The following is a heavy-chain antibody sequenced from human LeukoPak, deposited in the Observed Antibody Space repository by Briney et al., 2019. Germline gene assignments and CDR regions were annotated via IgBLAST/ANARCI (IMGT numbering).Heavy chain of an antibody. CDR2: MNTNNDNT. CDR1: GYTFTSYD. J-gene: IGHJ5*02. V-gene: IGHV1-8*01. CDR3: AYSSSSDWFDP. Sequence: ASVKVSCKASGYTFTSYDINWVRQAPGQGLEWMGWMNTNNDNTGYAQKFQGRVTMTTDTSTSTAYMELRSLRSDDTAVYYCAYSSSSDWFDPWGQGTLVTVSS. D-gene: IGHD6-6*01.